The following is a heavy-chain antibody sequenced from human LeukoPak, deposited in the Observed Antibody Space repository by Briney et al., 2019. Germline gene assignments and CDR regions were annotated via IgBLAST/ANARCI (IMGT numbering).Heavy chain of an antibody. CDR2: ISSNGGST. Sequence: GGSLRLTCAASGVTFSSYAMHWVRQAPGKGLEYVSAISSNGGSTYYANSVKGRFTISRDNSKNTLYLQTGSLRAEGMAVYYCARDHTVGATFRYYFDYWGQGTLVTVSS. J-gene: IGHJ4*02. CDR3: ARDHTVGATFRYYFDY. D-gene: IGHD1-26*01. V-gene: IGHV3-64*01. CDR1: GVTFSSYA.